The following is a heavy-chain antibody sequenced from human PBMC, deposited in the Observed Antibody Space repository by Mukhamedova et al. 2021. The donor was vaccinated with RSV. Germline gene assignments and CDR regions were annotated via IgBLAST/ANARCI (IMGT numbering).Heavy chain of an antibody. Sequence: SNGDTIFYADSVEGRFTISRDNAKTSLYLHMNSLRVEDTDAFYSSRGVVGFDHWGQGTLVTVSS. CDR3: SRGVVGFDH. D-gene: IGHD1-26*01. V-gene: IGHV3-11*04. J-gene: IGHJ4*02. CDR2: SNGDTI.